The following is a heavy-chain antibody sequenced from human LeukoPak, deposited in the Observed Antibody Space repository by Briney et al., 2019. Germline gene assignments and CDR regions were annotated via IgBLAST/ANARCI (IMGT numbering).Heavy chain of an antibody. CDR3: ASRVLTYYYDSSGYYFDY. V-gene: IGHV1-69*13. D-gene: IGHD3-22*01. Sequence: SVKVSCKASGGTFSSYAISWVRQAPGQGLEWMGGITPIFGTANYAQKFQGRVTITADESTSTAYMELSSLRSEDTAVYYCASRVLTYYYDSSGYYFDYWGQGTLVTVSS. J-gene: IGHJ4*02. CDR1: GGTFSSYA. CDR2: ITPIFGTA.